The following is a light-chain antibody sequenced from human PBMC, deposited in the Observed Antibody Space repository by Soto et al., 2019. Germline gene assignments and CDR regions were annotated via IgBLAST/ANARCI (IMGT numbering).Light chain of an antibody. Sequence: DIQMTQSPSTLSASIGARVPITCRASQSISSWLAWYQQKPGKAPKLLIYDASSLESGVPSRFSGSGSGTDFTLTISSLQPEEFATDYCQQLNSYPTVGQGTRLEI. CDR3: QQLNSYPT. CDR1: QSISSW. CDR2: DAS. V-gene: IGKV1-5*01. J-gene: IGKJ5*01.